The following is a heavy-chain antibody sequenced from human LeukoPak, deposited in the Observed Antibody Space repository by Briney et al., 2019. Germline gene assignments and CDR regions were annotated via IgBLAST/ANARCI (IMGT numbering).Heavy chain of an antibody. D-gene: IGHD7-27*01. CDR2: ISSSSSYI. Sequence: PGGSLRLSCAASGFTFSSYSMNWVRQAPGKGLEWVSSISSSSSYIYYADSVKGRFTISRDNAKNSLYLQMNSLRAGDTAVYYCARESNWGYYFDFWAQGTLVTVSS. CDR1: GFTFSSYS. J-gene: IGHJ4*02. CDR3: ARESNWGYYFDF. V-gene: IGHV3-21*01.